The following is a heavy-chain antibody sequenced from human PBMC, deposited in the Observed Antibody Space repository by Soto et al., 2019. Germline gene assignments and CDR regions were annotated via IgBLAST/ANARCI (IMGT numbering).Heavy chain of an antibody. CDR3: ARESRSYYYDSPNDY. J-gene: IGHJ4*02. Sequence: GGSLRLSCAAPWFTFSSYAMSWVRPAPGKGLGWVAVIWYDGSNKYYADSVKGRFTISRDNSKNTLYLQMNSLRAEDTAVYYCARESRSYYYDSPNDYWGQGTLVTVSS. CDR2: IWYDGSNK. V-gene: IGHV3-33*08. CDR1: WFTFSSYA. D-gene: IGHD3-22*01.